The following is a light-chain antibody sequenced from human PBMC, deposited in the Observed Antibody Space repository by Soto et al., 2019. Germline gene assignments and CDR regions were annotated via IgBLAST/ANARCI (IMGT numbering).Light chain of an antibody. CDR1: SSNIGAGYD. CDR2: GNS. Sequence: QSVLTQPPSVSGAPGQRVTISCTGSSSNIGAGYDVHWYQQLPGTAPKLLIYGNSNRPSGVPDRFSASKSGTSASLAITGLQAEDEADYYCQSYDSSLSGYVFGTGTKGDRP. CDR3: QSYDSSLSGYV. J-gene: IGLJ1*01. V-gene: IGLV1-40*01.